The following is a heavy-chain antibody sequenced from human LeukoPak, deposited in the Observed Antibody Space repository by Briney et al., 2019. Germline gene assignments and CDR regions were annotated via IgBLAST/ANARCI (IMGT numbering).Heavy chain of an antibody. CDR3: AKESPSYYYDSSGYYYPDFDY. CDR2: ISGSGGST. V-gene: IGHV3-23*01. CDR1: GFTFSDCS. Sequence: PGESLRLSCAASGFTFSDCSMSWVRQAPGKGPEWVSAISGSGGSTYYADSVKGRFTISRDNSKNTLYLQMNSLRAEDTAVYYCAKESPSYYYDSSGYYYPDFDYWGQGTLVTVSS. D-gene: IGHD3-22*01. J-gene: IGHJ4*02.